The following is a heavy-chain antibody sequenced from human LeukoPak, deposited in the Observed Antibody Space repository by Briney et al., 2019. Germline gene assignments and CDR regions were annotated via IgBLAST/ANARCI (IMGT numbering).Heavy chain of an antibody. J-gene: IGHJ5*02. Sequence: SETLSLTCTVSGVSISSYYWSWIRQPPGKGLEWIGYIYYSGSTNYNPSLKSRVTISVDTSKNQFSLKLSSVTAADTAVYYCARVREMATIRWSDPWGQGTLVTVSS. D-gene: IGHD5-24*01. CDR1: GVSISSYY. V-gene: IGHV4-59*01. CDR2: IYYSGST. CDR3: ARVREMATIRWSDP.